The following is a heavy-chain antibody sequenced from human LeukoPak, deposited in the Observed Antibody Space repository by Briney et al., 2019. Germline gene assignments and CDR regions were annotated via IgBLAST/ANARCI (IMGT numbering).Heavy chain of an antibody. CDR3: ARASAVGGEFDY. V-gene: IGHV4-34*01. CDR2: INHSGST. Sequence: SETLSLTCAVYGGSFSGYYWSWIRQPPGKGLEWIGEINHSGSTNYNPSLKSRVTISVDRSKNQFSLKLSSVTAADTAVYYCARASAVGGEFDYWGQGTLVTVSS. J-gene: IGHJ4*02. D-gene: IGHD7-27*01. CDR1: GGSFSGYY.